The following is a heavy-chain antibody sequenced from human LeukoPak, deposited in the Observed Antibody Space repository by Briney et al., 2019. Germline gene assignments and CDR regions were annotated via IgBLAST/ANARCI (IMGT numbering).Heavy chain of an antibody. CDR3: ASQNPYYYGSGSYYWFDP. CDR1: GYTFTSYY. Sequence: ASVKVSCKASGYTFTSYYMHWVRQAPGQGLEWMGIINPSGGSTSYAQKFQGRVTMTRDMSTSTVYMELSSLRSEDTAVYYCASQNPYYYGSGSYYWFDPWGQGTLVTVSS. V-gene: IGHV1-46*01. J-gene: IGHJ5*02. CDR2: INPSGGST. D-gene: IGHD3-10*01.